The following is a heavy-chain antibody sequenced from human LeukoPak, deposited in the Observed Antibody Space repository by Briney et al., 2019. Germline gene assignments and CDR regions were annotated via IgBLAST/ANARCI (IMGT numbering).Heavy chain of an antibody. CDR3: ARRGYCSSTSCYVYWFDP. V-gene: IGHV4-39*01. CDR1: GGSISSGTYY. Sequence: PSETLSLTCTVSGGSISSGTYYWGWIRQPPGKGLEWIGIIYYSGSTYYNPSLKSRLTISVDTSKNQFSLKLSSVTATDTAVYYCARRGYCSSTSCYVYWFDPWGQGTLVTVSS. J-gene: IGHJ5*02. CDR2: IYYSGST. D-gene: IGHD2-2*01.